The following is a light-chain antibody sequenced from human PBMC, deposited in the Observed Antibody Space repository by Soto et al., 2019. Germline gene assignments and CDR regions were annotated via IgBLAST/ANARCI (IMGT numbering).Light chain of an antibody. Sequence: QSALTQPPSASGSPGQSVTISCTGTSSDIGGYNSVSWYQQHPGKAPKLMIYEVNKRPLGVPERFSGSKSGNTASLTVSGVQADDEADYSCSSSAGTNSFVLFGGGTKLTVL. J-gene: IGLJ3*02. CDR1: SSDIGGYNS. CDR3: SSSAGTNSFVL. V-gene: IGLV2-8*01. CDR2: EVN.